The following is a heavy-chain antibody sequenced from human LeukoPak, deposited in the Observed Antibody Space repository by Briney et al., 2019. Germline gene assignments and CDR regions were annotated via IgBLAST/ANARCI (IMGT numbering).Heavy chain of an antibody. CDR2: INQDGSDK. J-gene: IGHJ3*02. V-gene: IGHV3-7*03. Sequence: GGSLRLSCAASGFTFSSYWMSWVRQAPGRGREWVANINQDGSDKYYADSMKGRFTISRDNAKNSLYLQMNSLRAEDTAVYYCARGTNWPYAFDIWGQGTMVTVSS. CDR3: ARGTNWPYAFDI. D-gene: IGHD1-1*01. CDR1: GFTFSSYW.